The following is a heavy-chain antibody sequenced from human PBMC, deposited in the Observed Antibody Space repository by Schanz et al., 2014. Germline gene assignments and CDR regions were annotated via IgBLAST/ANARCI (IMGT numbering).Heavy chain of an antibody. D-gene: IGHD3-10*01. Sequence: EVQLVESGGGLVQPGGSLRLSCTASGFNSDDYAMHWVRQAPGKGLEWVSVISGGGGTTYYADSVKGRFTISRDNSKNTLYLQMNSLRAEDTAVYYCARPALWFGDNCFDPWGQGTLVTVSS. J-gene: IGHJ5*02. CDR1: GFNSDDYA. CDR3: ARPALWFGDNCFDP. V-gene: IGHV3-23*04. CDR2: ISGGGGTT.